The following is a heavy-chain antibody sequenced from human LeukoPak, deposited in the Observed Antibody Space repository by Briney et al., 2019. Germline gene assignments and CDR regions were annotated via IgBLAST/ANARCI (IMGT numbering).Heavy chain of an antibody. J-gene: IGHJ4*02. Sequence: SETLSLTCAVSGYSMSSGYYWGWIRQPPGMGLEWIGSIYYSGSTYYNPSLKSRVTISVDTSKNQFSLKLNSVTAADTAVYYCARSSSSGVYFDYWGQGTLVTVSS. CDR3: ARSSSSGVYFDY. V-gene: IGHV4-38-2*01. D-gene: IGHD6-6*01. CDR2: IYYSGST. CDR1: GYSMSSGYY.